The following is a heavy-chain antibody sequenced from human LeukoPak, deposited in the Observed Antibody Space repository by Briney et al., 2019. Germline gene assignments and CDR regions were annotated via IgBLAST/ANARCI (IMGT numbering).Heavy chain of an antibody. J-gene: IGHJ4*02. CDR3: ARHPGYSSGHFDY. V-gene: IGHV4-38-2*01. CDR2: IYHSGST. Sequence: SETLSLTCAVSGYSISSGYYWGWIRQPPGKGLEWIGSIYHSGSTYYNPSLKSRVTISVDTSKNQFSLKLSSVTAADTAVYYWARHPGYSSGHFDYWGQGTLVTVSS. CDR1: GYSISSGYY. D-gene: IGHD6-19*01.